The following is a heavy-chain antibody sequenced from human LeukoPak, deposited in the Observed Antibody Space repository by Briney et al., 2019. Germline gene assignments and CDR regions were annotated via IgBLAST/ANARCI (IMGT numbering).Heavy chain of an antibody. V-gene: IGHV1-8*03. CDR1: GYTFTSYD. CDR3: TKNPDSNNWSTNNWFDP. Sequence: ASVKVSCKASGYTFTSYDINWVRQATGQGLEWMGWMNPNSGNTGYAQKFQGRVTITRNTSISTAYMELSSLRSEDTAVYYCTKNPDSNNWSTNNWFDPWGQGTLVTVSS. J-gene: IGHJ5*02. D-gene: IGHD1-1*01. CDR2: MNPNSGNT.